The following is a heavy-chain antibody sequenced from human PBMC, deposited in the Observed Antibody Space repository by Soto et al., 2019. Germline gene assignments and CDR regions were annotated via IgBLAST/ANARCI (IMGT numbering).Heavy chain of an antibody. CDR3: ARETPAATISPTNWFDS. CDR1: GGTFSNYV. J-gene: IGHJ5*01. D-gene: IGHD2-2*01. V-gene: IGHV1-69*13. CDR2: IIPIFGTA. Sequence: GASVKVSCKASGGTFSNYVINWVRQAPGQGLEWMGGIIPIFGTANYAQKFQGRVTITADETTSTAYLELSSLRSEDTAVYYCARETPAATISPTNWFDSWGRGTLVTVSS.